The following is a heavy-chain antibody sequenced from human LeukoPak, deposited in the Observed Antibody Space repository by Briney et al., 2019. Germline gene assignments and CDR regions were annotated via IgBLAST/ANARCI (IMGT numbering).Heavy chain of an antibody. D-gene: IGHD4-17*01. CDR1: GFIFSTYA. V-gene: IGHV3-23*01. Sequence: GGSLRLSCAASGFIFSTYAMSWVRQAPGKGLEWVSAISGSGGSTYYADSVKGRFTISRDNSKNTLYLQMNSLRAEDTDVYYCAKGALIYGDYDYFDYWGQGTLVTVSS. CDR2: ISGSGGST. J-gene: IGHJ4*02. CDR3: AKGALIYGDYDYFDY.